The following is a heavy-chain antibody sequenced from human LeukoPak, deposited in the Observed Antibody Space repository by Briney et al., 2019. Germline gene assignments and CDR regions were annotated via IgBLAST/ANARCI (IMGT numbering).Heavy chain of an antibody. CDR1: GFTFSSYS. CDR3: ARVDYTSGWPVDY. D-gene: IGHD6-19*01. CDR2: ISSSSIYI. J-gene: IGHJ4*02. Sequence: GGSLRLSCAASGFTFSSYSMNWVRQAPGKGLEWVSSISSSSIYIYYADSVKGRFTISRDNAKNSLYLQMNSLRAEDTAVYYCARVDYTSGWPVDYWGQGTLVAVSS. V-gene: IGHV3-21*01.